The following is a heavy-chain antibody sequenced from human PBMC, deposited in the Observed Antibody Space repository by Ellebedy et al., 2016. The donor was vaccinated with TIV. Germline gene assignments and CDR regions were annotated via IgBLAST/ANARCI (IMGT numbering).Heavy chain of an antibody. CDR1: GFAFSDYW. D-gene: IGHD2-15*01. Sequence: GGSLRLXCAASGFAFSDYWMSWVRQAPGKGLEWVANIKQDGSEKNYGDSVKGRFTISRDNAKNSVYLHMKSLRAEDTAVYYCTVVAGDYWGQGTLVTVSP. CDR2: IKQDGSEK. V-gene: IGHV3-7*01. J-gene: IGHJ4*02. CDR3: TVVAGDY.